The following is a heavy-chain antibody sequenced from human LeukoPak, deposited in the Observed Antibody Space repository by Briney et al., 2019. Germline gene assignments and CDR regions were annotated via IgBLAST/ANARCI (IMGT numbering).Heavy chain of an antibody. V-gene: IGHV3-9*01. CDR2: ISYNSDST. D-gene: IGHD6-19*01. CDR3: AKPKTTSSGWYFFDS. J-gene: IGHJ4*02. Sequence: GGSLRLSCAASGLTFDAYAMHWVRQAPGKGLEWVSGISYNSDSTGYGDSVKGRFIISRDNAKNSLYLQMHSLRAEDTALYYCAKPKTTSSGWYFFDSWGQGTLVTVSS. CDR1: GLTFDAYA.